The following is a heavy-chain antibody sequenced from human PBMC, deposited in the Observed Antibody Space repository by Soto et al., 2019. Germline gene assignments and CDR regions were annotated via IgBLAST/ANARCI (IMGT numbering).Heavy chain of an antibody. CDR1: GFTFSSYG. D-gene: IGHD5-18*01. J-gene: IGHJ6*01. CDR3: AKXGKDTAMVDHYYYGMDV. V-gene: IGHV3-30*18. Sequence: PGGSLRLSCAASGFTFSSYGMHWVRQAPGKGLEWVAVISYDGSNKYYADSVKGRFTISRDNSKNTLYLQMNSLRAEDTAVYYCAKXGKDTAMVDHYYYGMDVWGQGTTVTVSS. CDR2: ISYDGSNK.